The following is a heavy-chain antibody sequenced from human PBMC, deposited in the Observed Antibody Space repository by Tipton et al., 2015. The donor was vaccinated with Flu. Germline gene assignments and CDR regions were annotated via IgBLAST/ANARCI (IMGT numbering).Heavy chain of an antibody. Sequence: TLSLTCTVSGGSISSYYWSWIRQPAGKGLEWIGRVYSSGATNYNPSLESRVIMSVDTSKNQISLRLSSVTAADTAVYYCARDGGDSIRKYWFDPWGQGTLVTVSS. CDR1: GGSISSYY. J-gene: IGHJ5*02. CDR3: ARDGGDSIRKYWFDP. CDR2: VYSSGAT. D-gene: IGHD2-21*01. V-gene: IGHV4-4*07.